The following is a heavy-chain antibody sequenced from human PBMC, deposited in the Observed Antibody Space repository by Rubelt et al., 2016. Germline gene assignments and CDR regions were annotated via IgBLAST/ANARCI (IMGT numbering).Heavy chain of an antibody. V-gene: IGHV1-46*01. J-gene: IGHJ4*02. CDR2: MNPTGVST. D-gene: IGHD4-17*01. CDR3: ARKSYGDTGYYFDY. Sequence: WVRQAPGQGLEWMGLMNPTGVSTNYAQKFQGRVTMTRDTSTSTVYMELSSLSSEDTAVYYCARKSYGDTGYYFDYWGQGTLVTVSS.